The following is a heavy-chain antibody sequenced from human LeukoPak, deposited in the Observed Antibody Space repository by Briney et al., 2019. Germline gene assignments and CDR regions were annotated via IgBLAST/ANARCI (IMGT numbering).Heavy chain of an antibody. J-gene: IGHJ3*02. CDR2: IKQDGSEK. V-gene: IGHV3-7*04. CDR3: AREIVDEPDDAFDI. Sequence: QPGGSLRLSCAASGFTFSSYTMSWVRQAPGKGLEWVANIKQDGSEKYYVDSVKGRFSNSRDNAKNSLYLQMNSLRAEDTAVYYCAREIVDEPDDAFDIWGQGTMVTVSS. D-gene: IGHD3-22*01. CDR1: GFTFSSYT.